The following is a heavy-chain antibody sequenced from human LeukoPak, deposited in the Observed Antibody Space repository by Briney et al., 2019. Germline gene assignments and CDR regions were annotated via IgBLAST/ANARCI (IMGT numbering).Heavy chain of an antibody. Sequence: SETLSLTCSFSGGSISSYYWSWIRQPPGKGLEWIGNVFYTGITNYNPSLKSRVNISIDTSESQVSLRLNAVTAADTAVYYCARTLVRGVIKKKIWFGPWGQGTLVSVSS. CDR3: ARTLVRGVIKKKIWFGP. J-gene: IGHJ5*02. D-gene: IGHD3-10*01. CDR1: GGSISSYY. V-gene: IGHV4-59*01. CDR2: VFYTGIT.